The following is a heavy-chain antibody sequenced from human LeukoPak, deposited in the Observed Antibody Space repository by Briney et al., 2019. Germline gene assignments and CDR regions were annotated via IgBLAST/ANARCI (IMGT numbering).Heavy chain of an antibody. V-gene: IGHV3-11*04. CDR3: ARDLGATPTNWFDP. CDR2: ISSSGSTI. CDR1: GFTFSDYY. Sequence: PGGSLRLSCAASGFTFSDYYMSWIRQAPGKGLEWVSYISSSGSTIYYADSVKGRFTISRDNAKNSLYLQMNSLRAEDTAVYYCARDLGATPTNWFDPWGQGTLVTVSS. J-gene: IGHJ5*02. D-gene: IGHD1-26*01.